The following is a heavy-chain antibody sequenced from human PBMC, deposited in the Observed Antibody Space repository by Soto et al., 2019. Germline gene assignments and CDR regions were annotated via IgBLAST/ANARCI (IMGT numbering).Heavy chain of an antibody. CDR1: GGSISSYY. Sequence: SETLSLTCTVSGGSISSYYWSWIRQPPGKGLEWIGYIYYSGSTNYNPSLKSRVTISVDTSKNQFSLKLSSVTAADTAVYHCARDTYYGSGSPYYYYYGMDVWGQGTTVTVSS. CDR3: ARDTYYGSGSPYYYYYGMDV. J-gene: IGHJ6*02. D-gene: IGHD3-10*01. V-gene: IGHV4-59*01. CDR2: IYYSGST.